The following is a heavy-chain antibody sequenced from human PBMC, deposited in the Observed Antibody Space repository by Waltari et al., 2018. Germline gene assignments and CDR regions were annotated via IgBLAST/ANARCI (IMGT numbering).Heavy chain of an antibody. CDR3: AKAHFYDTSGYIEH. V-gene: IGHV3-23*01. J-gene: IGHJ5*02. CDR1: GFIFNHYA. Sequence: EVQVLESGGGLVQPGGSLRLTCAASGFIFNHYAINWVRQAPGKGLEWVSGINGYGNKPYYAASVKGRFTLSRDNSRNTLSLQMNSLRAEDTAVYYCAKAHFYDTSGYIEHWGQGTLVTVSS. CDR2: INGYGNKP. D-gene: IGHD3-22*01.